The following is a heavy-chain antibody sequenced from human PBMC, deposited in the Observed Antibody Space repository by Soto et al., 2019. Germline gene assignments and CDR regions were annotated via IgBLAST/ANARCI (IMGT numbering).Heavy chain of an antibody. CDR1: GYTFTGYY. D-gene: IGHD6-19*01. V-gene: IGHV1-2*02. CDR3: ARDQWLDYYYYVMDV. CDR2: ISSNSGGT. J-gene: IGHJ6*02. Sequence: ASVKVSCKASGYTFTGYYMHWVRQAPGQELERMGWISSNSGGTKYAQKIQSRVTMTTDTSTSTAYMELRSLRSDVTAVYYCARDQWLDYYYYVMDVWGQGTTVTVSS.